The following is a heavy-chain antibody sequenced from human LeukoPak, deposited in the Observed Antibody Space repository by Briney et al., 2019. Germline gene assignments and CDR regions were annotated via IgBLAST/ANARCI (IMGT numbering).Heavy chain of an antibody. D-gene: IGHD3-10*01. J-gene: IGHJ5*02. CDR2: ISAYNGKI. V-gene: IGHV1-18*01. Sequence: ASVKVSCKASGYTFTSHGISWVRQAPGQGLEWMGWISAYNGKIKYSEKFEDRVILTTETSTSTAYMEQRNLRSDDTAMYYCARDMVVVLLWVGESSDSKDKWVDPWGQGTLVTVSS. CDR3: ARDMVVVLLWVGESSDSKDKWVDP. CDR1: GYTFTSHG.